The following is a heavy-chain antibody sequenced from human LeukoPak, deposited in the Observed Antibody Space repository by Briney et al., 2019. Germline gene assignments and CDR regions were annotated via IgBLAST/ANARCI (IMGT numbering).Heavy chain of an antibody. V-gene: IGHV1-2*02. CDR2: INPNSGGT. Sequence: VQVSCKASAYTFTGYYMHWVRQAPGQGLEWMGWINPNSGGTNYAQKFQGRVTMTRDTSISTAYMEQSRLRSDDTAVDYCARASLEWLFGRPPPNWFDPWGQGTLVTVSS. CDR1: AYTFTGYY. D-gene: IGHD3-3*01. CDR3: ARASLEWLFGRPPPNWFDP. J-gene: IGHJ5*02.